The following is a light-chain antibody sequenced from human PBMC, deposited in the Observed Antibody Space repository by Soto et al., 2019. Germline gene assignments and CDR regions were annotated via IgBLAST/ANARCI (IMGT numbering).Light chain of an antibody. Sequence: EIVMTQSPASLSVSPGERVTLSCRAGQGVTTNFAWYQQKSGQAPSLLIFGASSRATGIPDRFSGSGSGTDFTLTISELEPEDFAVYYCQQYATSPGTFGQGTKVDIK. J-gene: IGKJ1*01. CDR1: QGVTTN. CDR3: QQYATSPGT. CDR2: GAS. V-gene: IGKV3-20*01.